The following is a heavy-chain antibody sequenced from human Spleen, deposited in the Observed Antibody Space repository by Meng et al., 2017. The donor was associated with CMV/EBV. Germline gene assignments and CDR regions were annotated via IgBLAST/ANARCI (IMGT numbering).Heavy chain of an antibody. CDR3: ARVKFEAARPSYYYYMDV. Sequence: QVQLQESGPGLVKPSQTLSLTCPVPGGSISSGDYYWSWIRQPPGKGLEWIGYIYYSGSTYYNPSLKSRVTISVDTSKNQFSLKLSSVTAADTAVYYCARVKFEAARPSYYYYMDVWGKGTTVTVSS. D-gene: IGHD6-6*01. V-gene: IGHV4-30-4*08. CDR2: IYYSGST. CDR1: GGSISSGDYY. J-gene: IGHJ6*03.